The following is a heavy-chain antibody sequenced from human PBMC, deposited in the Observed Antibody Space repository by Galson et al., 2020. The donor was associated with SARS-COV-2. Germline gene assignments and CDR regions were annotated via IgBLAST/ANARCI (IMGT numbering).Heavy chain of an antibody. Sequence: SETLSLTCTVSGGSMSAGDYYWNRIRQPPGKGLEWIGYTYYNGSTYYNPSLKSRVIISVDTSKNQFSRKLSSVTAADMAVYFCARKIPHCAGDCYFPEEYYFDYWGQGTLVTGSS. CDR2: TYYNGST. CDR3: ARKIPHCAGDCYFPEEYYFDY. D-gene: IGHD2-21*01. V-gene: IGHV4-30-4*08. J-gene: IGHJ4*02. CDR1: GGSMSAGDYY.